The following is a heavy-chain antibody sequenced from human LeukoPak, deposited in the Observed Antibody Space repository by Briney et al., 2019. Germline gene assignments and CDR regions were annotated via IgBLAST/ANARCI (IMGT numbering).Heavy chain of an antibody. CDR1: GFTFDDYA. Sequence: PGRSLRLSCAASGFTFDDYAMHWVRQAPGKGLEWVSGISWNSGSIGYADSVKGRFTISRDNAKNSLYLQMNSLRAEDTALYYCAKERRVRGAILFDYWGQGTLVTVSS. V-gene: IGHV3-9*01. D-gene: IGHD3-10*01. CDR2: ISWNSGSI. CDR3: AKERRVRGAILFDY. J-gene: IGHJ4*02.